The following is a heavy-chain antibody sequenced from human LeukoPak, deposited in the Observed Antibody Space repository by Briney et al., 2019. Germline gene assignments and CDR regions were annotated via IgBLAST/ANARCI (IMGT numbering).Heavy chain of an antibody. J-gene: IGHJ4*02. CDR1: GGTFSSYA. CDR3: ARAPLGSWYYFDY. Sequence: ASVKLSCKASGGTFSSYAISWVRQAPGQGLEWRGGIIPTFGTANYAQKFQGRVTITADESTSTAYMELSSLRAEDTAVYYCARAPLGSWYYFDYWGQGTLVTVSS. D-gene: IGHD6-13*01. V-gene: IGHV1-69*13. CDR2: IIPTFGTA.